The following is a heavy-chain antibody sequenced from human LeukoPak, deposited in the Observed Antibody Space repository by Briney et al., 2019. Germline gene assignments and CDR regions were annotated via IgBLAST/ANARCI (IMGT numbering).Heavy chain of an antibody. CDR1: GGSISSTYY. CDR3: ARRTFGGVIAY. J-gene: IGHJ4*02. D-gene: IGHD3-16*02. Sequence: SETLSLTCTGSGGSISSTYYLGWIRQPPGKGLEWIGEINHSGSTNYSPSLKSRVTLSVDTSKNQFSLRLSSVTAADTAVYYCARRTFGGVIAYWGQGTLVTVSS. V-gene: IGHV4-34*01. CDR2: INHSGST.